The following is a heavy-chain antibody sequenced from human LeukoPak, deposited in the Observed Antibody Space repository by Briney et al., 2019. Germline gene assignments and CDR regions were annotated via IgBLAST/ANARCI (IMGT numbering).Heavy chain of an antibody. J-gene: IGHJ4*02. CDR2: INMNTGNP. CDR3: AGISAIYQYDF. D-gene: IGHD2-2*01. CDR1: GYTFTSYV. V-gene: IGHV7-4-1*02. Sequence: ASVKVSCKASGYTFTSYVISWGGQALGQGFEWMGWINMNTGNPSYAQGFTGRFVFSLDTSVSTAYLQIRSLKAEDTAVYYCAGISAIYQYDFWGQGTLVTVSS.